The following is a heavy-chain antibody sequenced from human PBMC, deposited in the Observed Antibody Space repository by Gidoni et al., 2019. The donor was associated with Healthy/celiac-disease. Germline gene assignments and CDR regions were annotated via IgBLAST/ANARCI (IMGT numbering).Heavy chain of an antibody. J-gene: IGHJ4*02. V-gene: IGHV3-30*18. D-gene: IGHD5-12*01. CDR1: GFPFSSYG. Sequence: QVQLVESGGGVVQPGRSLRLSCAASGFPFSSYGMHWVRQAPGKGLEGVAVISYDGSNKYYADSVKDRFTISRDNSKNTLYLQMNSLRAEDTAVYYCAKDGGAYSGYDWGFDYWGQGTLVTVSS. CDR3: AKDGGAYSGYDWGFDY. CDR2: ISYDGSNK.